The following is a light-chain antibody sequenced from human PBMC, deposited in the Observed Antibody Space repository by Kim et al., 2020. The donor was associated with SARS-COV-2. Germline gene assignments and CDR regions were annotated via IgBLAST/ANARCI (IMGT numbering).Light chain of an antibody. CDR3: SSYSSGRTPVL. CDR1: NSDVGGYDY. J-gene: IGLJ2*01. V-gene: IGLV2-14*03. CDR2: DVT. Sequence: SITVSGDGTNSDVGGYDYVSWYQQHPGKAPKLRISDVTDRPSGVSNRFSGSKSGNTASLTISGLQPEDEAHYYCSSYSSGRTPVLFGGGTQLTVL.